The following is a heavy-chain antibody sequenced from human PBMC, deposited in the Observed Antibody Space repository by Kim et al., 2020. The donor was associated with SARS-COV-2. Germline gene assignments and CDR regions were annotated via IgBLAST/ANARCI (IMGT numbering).Heavy chain of an antibody. CDR2: ISSSGSTI. CDR3: AREGYCTNGVCLIITYSYGMDV. CDR1: GFTFSDYY. D-gene: IGHD2-8*01. Sequence: GGSLRLSCAASGFTFSDYYMSWIRQAPGKGLEWVSYISSSGSTIYYADSVKGRFTISRDNAKNSLYLQMNSLRAEDTAVYYCAREGYCTNGVCLIITYSYGMDVWGQGTTVTVSS. J-gene: IGHJ6*02. V-gene: IGHV3-11*01.